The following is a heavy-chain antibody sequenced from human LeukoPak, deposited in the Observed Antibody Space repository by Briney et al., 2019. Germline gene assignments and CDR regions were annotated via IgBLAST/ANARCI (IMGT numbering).Heavy chain of an antibody. V-gene: IGHV1-69*05. CDR3: AREADAYCGGDCYSYFDY. D-gene: IGHD2-21*02. CDR1: GGTLSSYA. CDR2: IIPIFGTA. J-gene: IGHJ4*02. Sequence: ASVKVSCKPSGGTLSSYAISWVRQAPGQGLEWMGGIIPIFGTANYAQKLQGRVTITTDESTSTAYMELSSLRSEDTAVYYCAREADAYCGGDCYSYFDYWGQGTLVTVSS.